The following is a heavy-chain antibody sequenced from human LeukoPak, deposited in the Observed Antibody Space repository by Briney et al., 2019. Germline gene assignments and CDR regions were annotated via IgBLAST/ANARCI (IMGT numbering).Heavy chain of an antibody. Sequence: GGSLRLSCAASGFTFSSYSMNWVRQAPGKGLEWVSWISTSSSYIYYADSVKGRFTISRDNSKNTLYLQMNSLRAEDTAVYYCAKAGWNYYYYMDVWGKGTTVTISS. D-gene: IGHD3-3*01. CDR3: AKAGWNYYYYMDV. J-gene: IGHJ6*03. V-gene: IGHV3-21*01. CDR1: GFTFSSYS. CDR2: ISTSSSYI.